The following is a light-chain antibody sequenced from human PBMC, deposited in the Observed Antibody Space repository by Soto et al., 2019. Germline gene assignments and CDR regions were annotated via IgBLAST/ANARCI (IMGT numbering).Light chain of an antibody. CDR2: EVN. CDR1: SSNVGSYKL. J-gene: IGLJ1*01. CDR3: CSAGGSPTYG. V-gene: IGLV2-23*02. Sequence: QSALTQPASVPGSPGQSITISCTGTSSNVGSYKLVSWYQQHPGKAPKLMIFEVNKRPSGVSNRFSGSKSGNTASLTISGLKVEDEADYYFCSAGGSPTYGFGTGTKVNV.